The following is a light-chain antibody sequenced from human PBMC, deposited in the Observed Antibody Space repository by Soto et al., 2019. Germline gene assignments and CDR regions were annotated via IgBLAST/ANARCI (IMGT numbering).Light chain of an antibody. CDR2: GAS. J-gene: IGKJ5*01. V-gene: IGKV3-20*01. CDR1: QSVSSNY. CDR3: QQFGNSPKS. Sequence: EIVLTQSPGTLSLSPGERATLSCRASQSVSSNYLAWYQQKPGQAPKLLIYGASNRATGIPDRFSGSGSGTDFTLTISRLVPEDFAVYYCQQFGNSPKSFGQGTRLEIK.